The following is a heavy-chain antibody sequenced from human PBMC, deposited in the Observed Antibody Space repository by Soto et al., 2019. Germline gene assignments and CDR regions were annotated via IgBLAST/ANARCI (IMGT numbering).Heavy chain of an antibody. CDR2: INHSGST. V-gene: IGHV4-34*01. CDR3: AEVTMVRGVN. D-gene: IGHD3-10*01. CDR1: GGSFSGYY. Sequence: TSETLSLTCAVYGGSFSGYYWSWIRQPPGKGLEWIGEINHSGSTNYNPSLKSRVTISVDTSKNQFSLKLSSVTAADTAVYYCAEVTMVRGVNWGQGTLVTVSS. J-gene: IGHJ4*02.